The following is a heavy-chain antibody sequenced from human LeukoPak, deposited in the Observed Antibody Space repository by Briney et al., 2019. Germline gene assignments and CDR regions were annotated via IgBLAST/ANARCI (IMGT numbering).Heavy chain of an antibody. CDR1: GGSISSGSYY. V-gene: IGHV4-61*02. Sequence: SETLSLTCTVSGGSISSGSYYWSWIRQPAGKGLEWIGRIYTSGSTNYNPSLKSRVTISVDTSKNQFSLKLSSVTAADTAVYYCARGYYYDGEQGDWGQGTLVTVSS. CDR2: IYTSGST. D-gene: IGHD3-22*01. CDR3: ARGYYYDGEQGD. J-gene: IGHJ4*02.